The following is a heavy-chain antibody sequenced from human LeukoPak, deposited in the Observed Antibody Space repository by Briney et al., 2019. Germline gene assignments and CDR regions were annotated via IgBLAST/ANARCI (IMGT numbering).Heavy chain of an antibody. CDR3: AVGSAHYYYYGMDV. D-gene: IGHD1-26*01. Sequence: GASVKVSCKASGYTFTGYYMHWVRQAPGQGLEWMGWINPNSGGTNYAQKFQGRVTTTRDTSISTAYMELSRLRSDDTAVYYCAVGSAHYYYYGMDVWGQGTTVTVSS. J-gene: IGHJ6*02. CDR1: GYTFTGYY. V-gene: IGHV1-2*02. CDR2: INPNSGGT.